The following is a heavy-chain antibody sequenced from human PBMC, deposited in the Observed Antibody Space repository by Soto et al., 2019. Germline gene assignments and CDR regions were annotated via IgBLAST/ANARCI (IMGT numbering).Heavy chain of an antibody. J-gene: IGHJ6*02. Sequence: SETLSLTCIVSGGSVSSDSSYWSWIRQPPGKGLEWIGYIYYTGNTDSNPSLKSRVTISVDTSKNQFSLKLRSVTAADAAVYFCARGGYCSGSSCPGYYYYYSGMDVWGLGTTVTV. CDR2: IYYTGNT. D-gene: IGHD2-15*01. CDR1: GGSVSSDSSY. V-gene: IGHV4-61*01. CDR3: ARGGYCSGSSCPGYYYYYSGMDV.